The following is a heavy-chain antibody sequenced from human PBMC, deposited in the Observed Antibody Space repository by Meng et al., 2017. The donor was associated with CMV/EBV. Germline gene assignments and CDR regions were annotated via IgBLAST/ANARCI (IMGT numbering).Heavy chain of an antibody. CDR3: ARVGALPTFYGMDV. D-gene: IGHD1-1*01. CDR1: GFTFSSYA. CDR2: ISYDGSNK. V-gene: IGHV3-30-3*01. J-gene: IGHJ6*02. Sequence: GESLKISCAASGFTFSSYAMHWVRQAPGKGLEWVAVISYDGSNKYYADSVMGRFTISRDNYKNTLYLQMNSLRAEDTAVYYCARVGALPTFYGMDVWGQGTTVTVS.